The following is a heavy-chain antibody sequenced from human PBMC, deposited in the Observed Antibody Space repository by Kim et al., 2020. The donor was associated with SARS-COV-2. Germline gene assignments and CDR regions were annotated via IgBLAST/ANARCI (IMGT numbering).Heavy chain of an antibody. Sequence: GGSLRLSCAASGFDFSTYAMTWVRQAPGKGLEWVSAISVSGDTHYADSVKGRFTISRDISKNTLYLYLQMNSLRGDDTAVYYCAKERWITMRVVVIRPFDYWGRGTLVTVSS. CDR1: GFDFSTYA. D-gene: IGHD3-22*01. J-gene: IGHJ4*02. CDR2: ISVSGDT. CDR3: AKERWITMRVVVIRPFDY. V-gene: IGHV3-23*01.